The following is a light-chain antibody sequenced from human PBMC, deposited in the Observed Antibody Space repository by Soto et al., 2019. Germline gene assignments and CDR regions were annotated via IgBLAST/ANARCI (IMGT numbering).Light chain of an antibody. Sequence: EILFSQSPAPLSLSPGGAATLSCRAIQSVSGYIGWYQQKPGQAPRLLIYADSNRATGIPARFSGSGSGTDFTLTISSLEPEDFSVYYCQQRYNWPITFGQGTRLEIK. CDR2: ADS. V-gene: IGKV3-11*01. J-gene: IGKJ5*01. CDR3: QQRYNWPIT. CDR1: QSVSGY.